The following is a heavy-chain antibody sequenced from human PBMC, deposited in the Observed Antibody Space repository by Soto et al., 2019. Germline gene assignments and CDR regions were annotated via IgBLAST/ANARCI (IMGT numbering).Heavy chain of an antibody. V-gene: IGHV1-69*13. CDR1: GGTFSSYA. CDR2: IIPIFGTA. Sequence: ASVKVSCKASGGTFSSYAISWVRQAPGQGLEWMGGIIPIFGTANYAQKFQGRVTITADESTSTAYMELSSLRSEDTAVYYCARNYYDSSGCFDYWGQGTPVTVSS. CDR3: ARNYYDSSGCFDY. D-gene: IGHD3-22*01. J-gene: IGHJ4*02.